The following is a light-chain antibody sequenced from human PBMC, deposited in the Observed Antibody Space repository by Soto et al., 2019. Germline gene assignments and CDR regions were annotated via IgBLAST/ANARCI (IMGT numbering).Light chain of an antibody. Sequence: EIVLTQSPGILYLSPGDRATLSCRASQTISSGFLAWYQQKVGQAPRLLIYGASTRATGIPVRFSGSASGTEFTLTISSLQSEDFTVYYCQQYNKWPLTFGQGTKVDIK. J-gene: IGKJ1*01. CDR2: GAS. V-gene: IGKV3-15*01. CDR1: QTISSGF. CDR3: QQYNKWPLT.